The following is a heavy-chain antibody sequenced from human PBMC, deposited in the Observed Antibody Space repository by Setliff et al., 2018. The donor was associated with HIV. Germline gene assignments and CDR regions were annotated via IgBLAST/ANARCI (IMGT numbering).Heavy chain of an antibody. J-gene: IGHJ3*02. V-gene: IGHV3-23*01. D-gene: IGHD3-10*01. Sequence: PGGSLRLSCAASGFTFSTYAMTWVRQAPGKGLEWVSSISSSGGTTYFADTLKGRFTISRDNSKNTLYLQMDSLRVEDTALYYCARESSTVRGVIDIWGQGTMVTVSS. CDR2: ISSSGGTT. CDR1: GFTFSTYA. CDR3: ARESSTVRGVIDI.